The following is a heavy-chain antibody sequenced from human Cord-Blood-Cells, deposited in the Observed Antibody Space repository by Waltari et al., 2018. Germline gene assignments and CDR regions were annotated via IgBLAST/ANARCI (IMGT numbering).Heavy chain of an antibody. D-gene: IGHD3-22*01. V-gene: IGHV4-38-2*02. J-gene: IGHJ4*02. CDR2: IYHSGTT. CDR3: ARDVAYYYDSSGYYYFDY. Sequence: QVQLQESGPGLVKPSETLSLTCAVSGYSISSGYYWGWIRQPPRQGLEWIGSIYHSGTTYYNPSLKSRVTISVDTSKNQFSLKLSSVTAADTAVYYCARDVAYYYDSSGYYYFDYWGQGTLVTVSS. CDR1: GYSISSGYY.